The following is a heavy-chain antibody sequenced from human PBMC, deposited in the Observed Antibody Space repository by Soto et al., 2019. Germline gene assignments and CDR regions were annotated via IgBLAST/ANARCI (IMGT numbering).Heavy chain of an antibody. CDR3: ARDSTGSGLDYGMDV. CDR2: ISSDSTYT. J-gene: IGHJ6*02. D-gene: IGHD3-10*01. V-gene: IGHV3-11*06. Sequence: QVQLVESGGGLVKPGGSLRLACAASGFTFNDNYMTWIRQAPGKGLEWVSFISSDSTYTNSADSVKGRFIISRDNAKNSLYLQRNSLRVEDTAIYYCARDSTGSGLDYGMDVWGQGTTVAVSS. CDR1: GFTFNDNY.